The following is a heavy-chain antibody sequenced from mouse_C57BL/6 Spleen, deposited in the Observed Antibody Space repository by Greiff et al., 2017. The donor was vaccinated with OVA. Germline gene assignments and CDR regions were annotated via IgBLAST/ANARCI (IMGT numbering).Heavy chain of an antibody. CDR2: FYPGDGDT. V-gene: IGHV1-80*01. J-gene: IGHJ4*01. Sequence: QVQLQQSGAELVKPGASVKISCKASGYAFSSYWMNWVKQRPGKGLEWIGQFYPGDGDTNYNGKLKGKATLTADKSSSTAYMQLSSLTSEDSAVYFCARYYDDHAMDYWGQGTSVTVSS. CDR3: ARYYDDHAMDY. D-gene: IGHD2-4*01. CDR1: GYAFSSYW.